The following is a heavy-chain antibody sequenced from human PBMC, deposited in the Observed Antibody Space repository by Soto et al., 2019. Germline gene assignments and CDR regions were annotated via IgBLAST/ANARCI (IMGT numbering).Heavy chain of an antibody. CDR1: GGTFTSYA. CDR2: IIPMFGST. J-gene: IGHJ3*02. D-gene: IGHD2-15*01. V-gene: IGHV1-69*12. CDR3: ARVVSRELRLLAALDI. Sequence: QVQLVQPGAEVVKPGSSVRVSCKASGGTFTSYAINWVRQAPGQGLEWMGGIIPMFGSTKYAQKFEGRLTLTADESTGTAYMELRSLTSDDTAVYFFARVVSRELRLLAALDIWGQGTIVTVSS.